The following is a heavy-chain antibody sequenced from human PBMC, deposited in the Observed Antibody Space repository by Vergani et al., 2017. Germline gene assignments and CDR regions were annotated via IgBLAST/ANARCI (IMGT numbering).Heavy chain of an antibody. D-gene: IGHD3-22*01. CDR2: ISSSSSYT. CDR3: ARDSFYDSSGYYHTMGAFYI. V-gene: IGHV3-11*06. CDR1: GFTFSDYY. J-gene: IGHJ3*02. Sequence: QVQLVESGGGLVKPGGSLRLSCAASGFTFSDYYMSWIRQAPGKGLEWVSYISSSSSYTNYADSVKGRFTISRDNAKNSLYLQMNSLRAEDTAVYYCARDSFYDSSGYYHTMGAFYIWGQGTMVTVSS.